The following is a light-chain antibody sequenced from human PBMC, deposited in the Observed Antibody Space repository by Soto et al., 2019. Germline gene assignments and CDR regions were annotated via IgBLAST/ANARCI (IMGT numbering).Light chain of an antibody. CDR3: SSYTSSSDLTYV. Sequence: QSALTQPASVSGSPGQSITISCTGTSSDVGGYNYVSWYQQHPGKAPKLMIYEVSNRPSGVSNRFSGSKSGNTASLTISGLQAEDEADYYCSSYTSSSDLTYVFGTGTKVTVL. CDR1: SSDVGGYNY. J-gene: IGLJ1*01. CDR2: EVS. V-gene: IGLV2-14*01.